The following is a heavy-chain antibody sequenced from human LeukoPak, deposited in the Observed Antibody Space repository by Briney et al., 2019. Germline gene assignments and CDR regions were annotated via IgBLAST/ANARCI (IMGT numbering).Heavy chain of an antibody. D-gene: IGHD6-13*01. CDR2: ISAYNGNT. CDR1: GYTFTSYG. CDR3: AMFSGYSSSNNWFDP. V-gene: IGHV1-18*01. Sequence: ASVKVSCKASGYTFTSYGISWVRQAPGQGLEWMGWISAYNGNTNYAQKLQGRVTMTTDTSTSTAYMELRSLRSDDTAVYYCAMFSGYSSSNNWFDPWGQETLVTVSS. J-gene: IGHJ5*02.